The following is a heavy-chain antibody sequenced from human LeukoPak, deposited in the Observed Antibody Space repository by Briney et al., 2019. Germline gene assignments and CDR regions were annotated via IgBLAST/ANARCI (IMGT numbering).Heavy chain of an antibody. CDR3: AKDTALMTVTTYDY. J-gene: IGHJ4*02. Sequence: QPGGSLRLSCAASGFTFSSYAMSWVRQAPGKGLEWVSAISGSGGSTYYADSVKGRFTTSRDNSKNMLYLQMNSLRAEDTAVYYCAKDTALMTVTTYDYWGQGTLVTVSS. CDR1: GFTFSSYA. D-gene: IGHD4-17*01. CDR2: ISGSGGST. V-gene: IGHV3-23*01.